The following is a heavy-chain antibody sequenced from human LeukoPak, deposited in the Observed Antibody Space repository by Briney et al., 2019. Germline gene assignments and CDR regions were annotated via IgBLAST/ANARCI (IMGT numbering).Heavy chain of an antibody. CDR2: IKQDGSEK. CDR1: GFTFSNYW. CDR3: ARDRWGYSYGGD. Sequence: GGSLRLSCAASGFTFSNYWMSWVRQAPGKGLEWVANIKQDGSEKYYVDSVKGRFTISRDNAKNSLYLQMNSLRAEDTAVYYCARDRWGYSYGGDWGPGTLVTVSS. D-gene: IGHD5-18*01. V-gene: IGHV3-7*01. J-gene: IGHJ4*02.